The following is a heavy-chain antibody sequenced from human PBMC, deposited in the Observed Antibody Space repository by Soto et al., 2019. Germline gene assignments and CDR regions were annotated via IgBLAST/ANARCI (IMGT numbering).Heavy chain of an antibody. CDR1: GFTFMAYG. D-gene: IGHD1-1*01. V-gene: IGHV3-33*01. CDR2: IWFDGSTE. Sequence: GGSLRLSCKASGFTFMAYGMHWVRQAPGRGLEWVAVIWFDGSTEYYSESVKGRFTISRDNSKNTLYLQMNSLRDEDTAVYYCARDLRTGTYLDYWGQGALVTVSS. CDR3: ARDLRTGTYLDY. J-gene: IGHJ4*02.